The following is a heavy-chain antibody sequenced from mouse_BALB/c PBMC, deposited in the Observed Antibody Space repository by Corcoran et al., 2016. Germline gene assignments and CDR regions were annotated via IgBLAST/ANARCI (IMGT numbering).Heavy chain of an antibody. J-gene: IGHJ4*01. CDR1: GYTFTTYV. Sequence: EVQLQQSGPGRVKRGASVKMSCKASGYTFTTYVMHWVKQKPGQGLEWIGYIHPYNDGTKYNEKFKGKATLTSDISSSTAYMELSSLTSEDSAVYYCARLYPGVAMDYWGQGTSVTVS. CDR2: IHPYNDGT. CDR3: ARLYPGVAMDY. V-gene: IGHV1S136*01.